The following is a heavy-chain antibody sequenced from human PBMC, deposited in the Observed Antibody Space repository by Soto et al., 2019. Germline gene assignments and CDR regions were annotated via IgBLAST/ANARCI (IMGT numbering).Heavy chain of an antibody. J-gene: IGHJ6*03. Sequence: QDQLVQSGVEVKKPGASVKVSCKASGYSFTNYGITWVRQAPGQGFEWMGWISAYNGNTNYAQKFQARVTMTTDGSTSTAYLELRSLRSDDTAVYYCARDRGVAPPVAGNTHYYYYMDVWGKGTTVTVSS. CDR3: ARDRGVAPPVAGNTHYYYYMDV. CDR2: ISAYNGNT. V-gene: IGHV1-18*01. CDR1: GYSFTNYG. D-gene: IGHD6-13*01.